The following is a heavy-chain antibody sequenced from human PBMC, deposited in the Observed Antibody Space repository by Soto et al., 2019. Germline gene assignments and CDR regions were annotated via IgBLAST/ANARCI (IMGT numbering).Heavy chain of an antibody. J-gene: IGHJ4*02. D-gene: IGHD4-17*01. CDR3: ARVAIYGDLYFDY. CDR2: IYYSGST. Sequence: WGSLTLTCAVSGVSFSSYCLSWIRQPPGKGLEWIGYIYYSGSTNYNPSLKSRVTISVDTSKNQFSLKLSSVTAADTAVYYCARVAIYGDLYFDYWGQGTLVTVSS. CDR1: GVSFSSYC. V-gene: IGHV4-59*01.